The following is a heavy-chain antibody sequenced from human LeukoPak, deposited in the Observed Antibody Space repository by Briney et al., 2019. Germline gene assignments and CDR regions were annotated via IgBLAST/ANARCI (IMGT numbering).Heavy chain of an antibody. CDR1: GGSFSGYY. V-gene: IGHV4-34*01. J-gene: IGHJ2*01. CDR2: INHSGST. D-gene: IGHD4-17*01. CDR3: ARLLRSVTTSAIWYFDL. Sequence: SETLSLTCAVYGGSFSGYYWSWIRQPPGKGLEWIGEINHSGSTNYNPSLKSRVTISVDTSKNQFSLKLSSVTAADTAVYYCARLLRSVTTSAIWYFDLWGRGTLVTVSS.